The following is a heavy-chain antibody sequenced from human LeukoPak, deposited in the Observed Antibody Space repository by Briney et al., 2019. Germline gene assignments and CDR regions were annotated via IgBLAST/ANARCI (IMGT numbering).Heavy chain of an antibody. V-gene: IGHV3-74*01. CDR3: SREEHRLAAAGTSAFDL. D-gene: IGHD6-13*01. CDR2: INRDGGLT. J-gene: IGHJ3*01. Sequence: PGGSLRLSCAASGFTFSEYWMHWVRQAPGKGLAWVSHINRDGGLTNYADSVKGRFTVSRDNARNILYLQMDSLRAEDTARYFCSREEHRLAAAGTSAFDLGGQGTLVTVSP. CDR1: GFTFSEYW.